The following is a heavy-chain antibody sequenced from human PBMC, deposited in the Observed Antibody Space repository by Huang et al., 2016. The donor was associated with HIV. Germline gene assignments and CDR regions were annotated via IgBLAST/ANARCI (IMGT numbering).Heavy chain of an antibody. CDR3: VRFPTPGIAASHNHYYSLDV. CDR1: GYPFTDYW. CDR2: IYPGESDT. Sequence: EVRLVQSGAEIKKSGESLRISCKGSGYPFTDYWVGWVRQMPGKGLEWRGVIYPGESDTRYNPSFRDHIDISADKSVTAAYLQWNGLKPSDSAIYYCVRFPTPGIAASHNHYYSLDVWGQGTAVTVS. D-gene: IGHD3-22*01. V-gene: IGHV5-51*01. J-gene: IGHJ6*02.